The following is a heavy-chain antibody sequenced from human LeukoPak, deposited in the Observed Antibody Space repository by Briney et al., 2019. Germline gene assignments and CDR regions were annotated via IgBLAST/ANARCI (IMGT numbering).Heavy chain of an antibody. Sequence: PGGSLRLSCAASGFTFSNYAMSWVRQAPGKGLEWVSGISGSGGSTYYADSVKGRFTISRDNSKNTLYLQMNSLRAEDTAVYYCAKGVGDGYNFHFDYWGQGTLVTVSS. CDR3: AKGVGDGYNFHFDY. CDR1: GFTFSNYA. D-gene: IGHD5-24*01. J-gene: IGHJ4*02. V-gene: IGHV3-23*01. CDR2: ISGSGGST.